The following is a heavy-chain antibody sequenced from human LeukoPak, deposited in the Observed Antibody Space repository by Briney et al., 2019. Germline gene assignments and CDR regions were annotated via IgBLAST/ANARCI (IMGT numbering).Heavy chain of an antibody. J-gene: IGHJ6*03. CDR1: GFTFSSYS. CDR2: ISSSSSYI. V-gene: IGHV3-21*01. D-gene: IGHD2-2*01. CDR3: ARAGVVGTMDV. Sequence: AGGSLRLSCAASGFTFSSYSMNWVRQAPGKGLEWVSSISSSSSYIYYADSVKGRFTISRDNAKNSLYLQMNSLRAEDTAVYYCARAGVVGTMDVWGKGTPVTVSS.